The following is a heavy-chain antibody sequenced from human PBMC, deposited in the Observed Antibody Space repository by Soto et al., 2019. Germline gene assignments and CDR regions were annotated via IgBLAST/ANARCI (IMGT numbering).Heavy chain of an antibody. CDR3: ARHPVSVLRFLEWLFDY. D-gene: IGHD3-3*01. Sequence: GESLKISCKGSGYSFTSYWISWVRQMPGKGLEWMGRIDPSDSYTNYSPSFQGHVTISADKSISTAYLQWSSLKASDTAMYYCARHPVSVLRFLEWLFDYWGQGTLVTVS. CDR1: GYSFTSYW. J-gene: IGHJ4*02. CDR2: IDPSDSYT. V-gene: IGHV5-10-1*01.